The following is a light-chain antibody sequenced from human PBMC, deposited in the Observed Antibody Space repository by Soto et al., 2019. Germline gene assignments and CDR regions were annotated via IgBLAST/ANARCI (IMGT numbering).Light chain of an antibody. CDR2: DVS. Sequence: QSVLTQPASVSGSPGQSITISCTGTSSDVGGYNYVSWYQQHPGKAPKLMMYDVSNRPSGVSNRFSGSKSGNTASLTISGLQAEDEADYYCSSYTSSSVVFGGGTKLTVL. V-gene: IGLV2-14*01. CDR3: SSYTSSSVV. CDR1: SSDVGGYNY. J-gene: IGLJ2*01.